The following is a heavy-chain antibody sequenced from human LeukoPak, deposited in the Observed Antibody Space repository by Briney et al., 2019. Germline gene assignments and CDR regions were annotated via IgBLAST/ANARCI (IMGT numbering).Heavy chain of an antibody. J-gene: IGHJ4*02. Sequence: GGSLRLSCAASGFTFSSYAMSWVRQAPGKGREWVSAISGRGGSTYYADSVKGRFTISRDNCKNTLYLQMNSLRAEDTAVYYCPKATINLYYFDYWGQGTLVTVSS. CDR2: ISGRGGST. CDR1: GFTFSSYA. D-gene: IGHD5-24*01. CDR3: PKATINLYYFDY. V-gene: IGHV3-23*01.